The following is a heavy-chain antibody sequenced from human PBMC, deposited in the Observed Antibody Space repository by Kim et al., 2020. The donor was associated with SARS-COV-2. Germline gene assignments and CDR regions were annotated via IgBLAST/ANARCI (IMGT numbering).Heavy chain of an antibody. CDR1: GYTFTSYA. D-gene: IGHD6-19*01. CDR3: ARESGTGYSSGWFEDY. J-gene: IGHJ4*02. CDR2: INAGNGNT. Sequence: ASVKVSCKASGYTFTSYAMHWVRQAPGQRLEGMGWINAGNGNTKYSQKFQGRVTITRDTSASTAYMELSSLRSEDTAVYYCARESGTGYSSGWFEDYWGQGTLVTVSS. V-gene: IGHV1-3*01.